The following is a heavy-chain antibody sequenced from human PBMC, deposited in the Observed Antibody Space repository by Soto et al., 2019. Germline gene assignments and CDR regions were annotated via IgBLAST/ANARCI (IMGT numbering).Heavy chain of an antibody. CDR3: AREHEAVTTIYYYYYYGMDV. CDR1: GGTFSSYA. V-gene: IGHV1-69*13. D-gene: IGHD4-17*01. J-gene: IGHJ6*02. Sequence: SVKVSCKASGGTFSSYAISWVRQAPGQGLEWMGGIIPIFGTANYAQKFQGRVTITADESTSTAYMELSSLRSEDTAVYYCAREHEAVTTIYYYYYYGMDVWGQGTTVTVSS. CDR2: IIPIFGTA.